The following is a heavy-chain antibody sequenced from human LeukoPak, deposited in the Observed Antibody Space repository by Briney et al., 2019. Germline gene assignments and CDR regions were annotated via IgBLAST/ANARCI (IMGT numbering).Heavy chain of an antibody. V-gene: IGHV3-74*01. D-gene: IGHD5/OR15-5a*01. J-gene: IGHJ5*02. CDR3: ARGVPHNWFDT. CDR2: INSDGGGA. Sequence: GGSLRLSCAASGLTFCNNWMHWVRQGPGKGLVWISRINSDGGGAIYADSVKGRFTVSRDNAKNTLYLQMNSLRAEDTAAYYCARGVPHNWFDTWGQGTLVTVSS. CDR1: GLTFCNNW.